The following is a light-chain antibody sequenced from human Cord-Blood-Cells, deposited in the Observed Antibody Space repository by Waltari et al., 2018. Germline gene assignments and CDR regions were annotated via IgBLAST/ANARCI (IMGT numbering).Light chain of an antibody. J-gene: IGLJ1*01. V-gene: IGLV3-25*03. CDR3: QSADSSGTYYV. Sequence: SYELPQPPSVSVSPGQTARITCSGDALPKHYAYWYQQKPGQAPVLVIYKDSERPSGIPERFSGSSSGTTVTLTISGVQAEDEADYYCQSADSSGTYYVFGTGTKVTVL. CDR1: ALPKHY. CDR2: KDS.